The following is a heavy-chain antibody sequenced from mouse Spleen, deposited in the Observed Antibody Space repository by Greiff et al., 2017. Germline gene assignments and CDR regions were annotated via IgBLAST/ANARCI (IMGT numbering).Heavy chain of an antibody. CDR2: IDPENGDT. Sequence: EVKLVESGAELVRPGASVKLSCTASGFNIKDDYMHWVKQRPEQGLEWIGWIDPENGDTEYASKFQGKATITADTSSNTAYLQLSSLTSEDTAVYYCTTRGGWYFDVWGAGTTVTVSS. CDR1: GFNIKDDY. J-gene: IGHJ1*01. CDR3: TTRGGWYFDV. V-gene: IGHV14-4*01.